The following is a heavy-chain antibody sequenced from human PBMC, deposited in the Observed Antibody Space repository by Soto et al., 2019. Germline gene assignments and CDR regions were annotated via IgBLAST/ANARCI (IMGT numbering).Heavy chain of an antibody. CDR2: FDPEDGET. Sequence: ASVRVSCKVSGYGLTELSMHWVRQAPGKGLEWMGGFDPEDGETIYAQKFQGRVTMTEDTSTDTAYMELSSLRSEDTAVYYCATGSTVTTDYYSYYIDVWGQGTTVTVSS. J-gene: IGHJ6*03. D-gene: IGHD4-17*01. V-gene: IGHV1-24*01. CDR1: GYGLTELS. CDR3: ATGSTVTTDYYSYYIDV.